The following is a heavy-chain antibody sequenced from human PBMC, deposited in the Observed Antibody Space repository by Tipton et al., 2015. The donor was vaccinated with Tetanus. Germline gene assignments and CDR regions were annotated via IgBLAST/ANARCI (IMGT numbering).Heavy chain of an antibody. CDR1: GDSISSGNYR. V-gene: IGHV4-30-4*01. CDR2: IYHTGTT. J-gene: IGHJ4*02. Sequence: TLSLTCTVSGDSISSGNYRYNWIRQLPGKGLEWIGYIYHTGTTYYNPSFKSRVSISIDTSKNQFSLKLNSVTAADTAVYFCIGYDYGDYYFDYWGQGTLVTVSS. CDR3: IGYDYGDYYFDY. D-gene: IGHD4-17*01.